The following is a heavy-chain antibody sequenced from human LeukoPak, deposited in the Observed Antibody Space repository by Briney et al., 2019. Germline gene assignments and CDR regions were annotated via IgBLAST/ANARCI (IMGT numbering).Heavy chain of an antibody. J-gene: IGHJ4*02. CDR3: ARMDYGSGSYFRYYFDY. V-gene: IGHV4-59*01. D-gene: IGHD3-10*01. CDR2: IYYSGST. CDR1: GGSISSYY. Sequence: SETLSLTCTVSGGSISSYYWSWIRQPPGKGLEWIGYIYYSGSTNYNPSLKSRGTISVDTSENQFSLKLSSVTAADTAVYYCARMDYGSGSYFRYYFDYWGQGTLVTVSS.